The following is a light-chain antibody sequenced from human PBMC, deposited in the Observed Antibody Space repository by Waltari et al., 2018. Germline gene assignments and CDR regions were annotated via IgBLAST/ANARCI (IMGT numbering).Light chain of an antibody. CDR1: QGIHDN. CDR2: RAS. CDR3: QQYNRWPPLT. J-gene: IGKJ4*01. Sequence: ETVMTQSPATLSMSQGERATLSCRASQGIHDNLAWYQQKPCQAPRLLIYRASTRATGIPARFSGSGSGTDFTLTITSLQSEDSALYYCQQYNRWPPLTFGGGTKVEI. V-gene: IGKV3-15*01.